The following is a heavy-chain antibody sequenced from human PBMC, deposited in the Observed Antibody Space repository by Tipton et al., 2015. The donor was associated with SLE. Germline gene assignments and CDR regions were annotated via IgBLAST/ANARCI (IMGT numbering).Heavy chain of an antibody. CDR2: IKLDGREK. D-gene: IGHD1-26*01. CDR3: ARDQFYRRELRIPAFGY. Sequence: SLRLSCAASGFTFSNYGMHWVRQAPGKGLEWVANIKLDGREKNYGYSVKGRFTISRQNAKNSLYLQMNSLRPEDTAVYYCARDQFYRRELRIPAFGYWGHGTQVIVSS. J-gene: IGHJ4*01. V-gene: IGHV3-7*01. CDR1: GFTFSNYG.